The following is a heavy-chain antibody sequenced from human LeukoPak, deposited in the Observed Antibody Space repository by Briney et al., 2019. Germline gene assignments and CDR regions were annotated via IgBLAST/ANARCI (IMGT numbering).Heavy chain of an antibody. Sequence: GGSLRLSCEVSGVIFEQYGMHWVRQAPGKGLEWVAGISWNGVTINYGDSVKGRFTISRDNAKSFLYLQMNSLRPEDTALYYCVKDISGWSYFDYWGQGTRGTVSP. J-gene: IGHJ4*02. CDR2: ISWNGVTI. D-gene: IGHD6-19*01. CDR3: VKDISGWSYFDY. V-gene: IGHV3-9*01. CDR1: GVIFEQYG.